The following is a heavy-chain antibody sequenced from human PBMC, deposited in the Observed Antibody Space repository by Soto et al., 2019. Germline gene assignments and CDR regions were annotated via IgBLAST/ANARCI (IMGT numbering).Heavy chain of an antibody. CDR2: IYYSGST. CDR3: AVDRGLAGAAFGFDP. V-gene: IGHV4-59*01. CDR1: GGSISNYY. J-gene: IGHJ5*02. D-gene: IGHD6-19*01. Sequence: QVQLQESGPGLVKPSETLSLTCTVSGGSISNYYWSWIRQPPGKGLEWIGYIYYSGSTNYNPSLKRRVTISVDTSKNQFSLKLSSVTAADTAVYYCAVDRGLAGAAFGFDPWGQGTLVTVSS.